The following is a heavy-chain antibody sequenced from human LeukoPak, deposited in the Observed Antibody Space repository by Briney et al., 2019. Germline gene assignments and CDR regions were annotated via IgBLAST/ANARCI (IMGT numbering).Heavy chain of an antibody. Sequence: PSETLSLTCPVSGGSISSSSYYLGWVPQPPGKGLEWIGSIYYSGSTYYNPPLKSRVTISVDTSKNQYSLKLSSVTAADTAVYYCTSSGYLYRFDYWGQGTLVTVSS. V-gene: IGHV4-39*07. D-gene: IGHD3-22*01. CDR1: GGSISSSSYY. J-gene: IGHJ4*02. CDR3: TSSGYLYRFDY. CDR2: IYYSGST.